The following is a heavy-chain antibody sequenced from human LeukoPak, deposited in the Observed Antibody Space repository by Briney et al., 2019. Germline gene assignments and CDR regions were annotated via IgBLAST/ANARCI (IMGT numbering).Heavy chain of an antibody. J-gene: IGHJ4*02. Sequence: GESLKISCKGSGYSFTNYWIGWVRQMPGKGLEWMGIIYPGDSDTRYSPSFQGQVTISADKSIGTAYLQWSSLKASDTAMYYCASGPPSSSWWNTFDYWGQGTLVTVSS. CDR3: ASGPPSSSWWNTFDY. CDR2: IYPGDSDT. V-gene: IGHV5-51*01. CDR1: GYSFTNYW. D-gene: IGHD6-13*01.